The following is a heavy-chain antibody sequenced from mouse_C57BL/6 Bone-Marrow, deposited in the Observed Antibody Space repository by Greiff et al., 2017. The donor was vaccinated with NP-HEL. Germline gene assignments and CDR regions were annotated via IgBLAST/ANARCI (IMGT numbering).Heavy chain of an antibody. CDR3: AKGITTTAMDY. Sequence: VQLQQSGAELVRPGASVKLSCKASGYTFTDYYINWVKQRPGQGLEWIARIYPGSGNTYYNEKFKGKATLTAEKSSSTAYMQLSSLTSEDSAVYFCAKGITTTAMDYWGQGTSVTVSS. J-gene: IGHJ4*01. D-gene: IGHD1-1*01. CDR2: IYPGSGNT. CDR1: GYTFTDYY. V-gene: IGHV1-76*01.